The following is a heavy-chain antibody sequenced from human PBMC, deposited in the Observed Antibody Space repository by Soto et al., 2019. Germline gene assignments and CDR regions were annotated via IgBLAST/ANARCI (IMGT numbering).Heavy chain of an antibody. Sequence: SLTCTVAVGSISSGGYYWGCILRHPGKVLDCIVSIYYSGVTYYNPSLKSRVTISVDTSKNQFSLKLSSVTAADTAVYYCARHISPLGSYYDYWGQGTLVTVSS. CDR1: VGSISSGGYY. D-gene: IGHD1-26*01. CDR3: ARHISPLGSYYDY. CDR2: IYYSGVT. V-gene: IGHV4-39*01. J-gene: IGHJ4*02.